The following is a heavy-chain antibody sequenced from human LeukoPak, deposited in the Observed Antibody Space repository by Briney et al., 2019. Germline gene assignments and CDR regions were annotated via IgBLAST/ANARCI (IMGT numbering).Heavy chain of an antibody. J-gene: IGHJ4*02. CDR3: ARDGGHGGDLDY. D-gene: IGHD2-21*02. CDR2: IKQYGTEK. CDR1: GFTFTTYW. Sequence: GGSLRLSCAASGFTFTTYWMHWVRQAPGKGLEWVANIKQYGTEKYYVDSVKGRFTISRDNGKNSLYLQMNSLRVEDTALYYCARDGGHGGDLDYWGQGTLVTVSS. V-gene: IGHV3-7*01.